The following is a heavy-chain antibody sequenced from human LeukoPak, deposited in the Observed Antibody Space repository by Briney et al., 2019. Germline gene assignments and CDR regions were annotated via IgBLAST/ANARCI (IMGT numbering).Heavy chain of an antibody. CDR1: GYTLTELS. J-gene: IGHJ4*02. CDR2: IDPEDGET. V-gene: IGHV1-24*01. CDR3: ATVMISGWSTYYFDY. Sequence: ASVTVPCKVSGYTLTELSMHWVRPAPGKGVEGMGGIDPEDGETIYAQKFQGRVTMTEDTSTDTAYRELSCLRSEDTAVYYCATVMISGWSTYYFDYWGQGTLVTVSS. D-gene: IGHD6-19*01.